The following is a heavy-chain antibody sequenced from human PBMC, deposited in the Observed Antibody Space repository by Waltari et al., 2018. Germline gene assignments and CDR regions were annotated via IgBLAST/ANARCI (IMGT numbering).Heavy chain of an antibody. J-gene: IGHJ4*02. CDR1: GGTFSSYA. Sequence: QVQLVQSGAEVKKPGSSVKVACKASGGTFSSYAISWVRPAPGQGLEWMGRIIPIFGTAPYAQKFQGIVTITADKSTSTAYMELSSLRSEVTAVYYCASDGGSGTFYYWGQGTLVTVSS. CDR2: IIPIFGTA. V-gene: IGHV1-69*08. D-gene: IGHD2-15*01. CDR3: ASDGGSGTFYY.